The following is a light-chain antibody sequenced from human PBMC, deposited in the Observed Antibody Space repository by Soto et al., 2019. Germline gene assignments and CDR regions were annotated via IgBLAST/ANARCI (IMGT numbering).Light chain of an antibody. Sequence: DIQMTQSPSSLSASVVYTVTMTCRASQSIALSVNWYQQKPGKAPKLLIYVAFTLETGVPSRFSGSGSGTEFTLTINNLQPDDFATYYCQQYAGYSRTFGQGTKVDIK. V-gene: IGKV1-5*01. J-gene: IGKJ1*01. CDR1: QSIALS. CDR3: QQYAGYSRT. CDR2: VAF.